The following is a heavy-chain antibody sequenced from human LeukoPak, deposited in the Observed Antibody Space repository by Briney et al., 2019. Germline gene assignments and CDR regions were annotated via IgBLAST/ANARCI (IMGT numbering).Heavy chain of an antibody. CDR2: INPSGGST. Sequence: GASVKVSCKASGYTFTSYGISWVRQAPGQGLEWMGIINPSGGSTSYAQKFQGRVTLTRDTSTSTVYMELSSLRSEDTAVYYCARVVLGSGKAVALGYWGQGTLVTVSS. D-gene: IGHD1-1*01. J-gene: IGHJ4*02. CDR3: ARVVLGSGKAVALGY. V-gene: IGHV1-46*01. CDR1: GYTFTSYG.